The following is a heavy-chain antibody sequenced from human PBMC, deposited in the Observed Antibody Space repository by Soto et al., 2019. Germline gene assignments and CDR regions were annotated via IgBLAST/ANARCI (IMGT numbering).Heavy chain of an antibody. CDR3: ASRTGGYYDSSGYYYYGMDV. J-gene: IGHJ6*02. D-gene: IGHD3-22*01. Sequence: SETLSLTCAVSGGSISSSNWWSWVRQPPGKGLEWIGEIYHSGSTNYNPSLKSRVTISVDKSKNQFSLKLSSVTAADTAVYYCASRTGGYYDSSGYYYYGMDVWGQGTTVTVSS. V-gene: IGHV4-4*02. CDR1: GGSISSSNW. CDR2: IYHSGST.